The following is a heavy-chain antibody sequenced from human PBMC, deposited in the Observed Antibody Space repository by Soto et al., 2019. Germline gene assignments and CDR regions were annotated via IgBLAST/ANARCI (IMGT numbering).Heavy chain of an antibody. CDR1: GFTFSNAW. CDR3: TTAEASEYYGDYGAFDY. V-gene: IGHV3-15*01. D-gene: IGHD4-17*01. J-gene: IGHJ4*02. Sequence: GWSLSLSCAASGFTFSNAWMSWVRQAPGKGLEWVGRIKSKTDGGTTDYAAPVKGRFTISRDDSKNTLYLQMNSLKTEDTAVYYCTTAEASEYYGDYGAFDYWGQGTLVTVSS. CDR2: IKSKTDGGTT.